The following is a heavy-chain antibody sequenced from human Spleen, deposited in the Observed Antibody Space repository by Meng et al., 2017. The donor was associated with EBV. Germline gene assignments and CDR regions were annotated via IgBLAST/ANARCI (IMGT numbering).Heavy chain of an antibody. J-gene: IGHJ4*02. CDR3: SRDLAGSDDY. Sequence: EVQLVESXGALVQPGXSLRLSWAASEFTLRRYWMHWVRQGPGKEPLWVSRINEDGTITNYADSVKGRFTISRDNAKNTLYLQMNNLRAEDTAVYYCSRDLAGSDDYWGRGTLVTVSS. D-gene: IGHD1-14*01. V-gene: IGHV3-74*01. CDR2: INEDGTIT. CDR1: EFTLRRYW.